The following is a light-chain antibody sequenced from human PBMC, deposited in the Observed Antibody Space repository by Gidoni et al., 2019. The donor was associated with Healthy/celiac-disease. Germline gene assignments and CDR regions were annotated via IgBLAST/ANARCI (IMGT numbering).Light chain of an antibody. CDR3: QQYNSYRT. V-gene: IGKV1-5*03. CDR2: KAS. CDR1: QSISSW. J-gene: IGKJ1*01. Sequence: DIQMSQSPSTLSASVGDRVTITCRASQSISSWLAWYQQKPGKAPKLLIYKASSLESGVPSRFSGSGAGKEFTLTISSLQPDDFATYYCQQYNSYRTFGQXTKVEIK.